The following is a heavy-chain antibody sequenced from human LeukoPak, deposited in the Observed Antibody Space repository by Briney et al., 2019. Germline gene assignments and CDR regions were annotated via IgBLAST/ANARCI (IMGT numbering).Heavy chain of an antibody. CDR3: AREAIFGVVSYYYGMDV. Sequence: PGRSLRLSCTASGFTFGDYAMSWIRQAPGKGLEWVSYISSSGSTIYYADSVKGRFTISRDNAKNSLYLRMNSLRAEDTAVYYCAREAIFGVVSYYYGMDVWGQGTTVTVSS. CDR1: GFTFGDYA. V-gene: IGHV3-11*01. D-gene: IGHD3-3*01. J-gene: IGHJ6*02. CDR2: ISSSGSTI.